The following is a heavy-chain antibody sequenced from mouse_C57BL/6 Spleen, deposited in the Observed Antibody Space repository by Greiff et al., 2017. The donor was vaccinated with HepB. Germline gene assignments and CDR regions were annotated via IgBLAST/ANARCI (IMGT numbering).Heavy chain of an antibody. J-gene: IGHJ2*01. CDR3: AVTTVPVPFDY. Sequence: VQLVESGAELARPGASVKLSCKASGYTFTSYGISWVKQRTGQGLEWIGEIYPRSGNTYYNEKFKGKATLTADKSSSTAYMELRSLTSEDSAVYFCAVTTVPVPFDYWGQGTTLTVSS. V-gene: IGHV1-81*01. CDR1: GYTFTSYG. D-gene: IGHD1-1*01. CDR2: IYPRSGNT.